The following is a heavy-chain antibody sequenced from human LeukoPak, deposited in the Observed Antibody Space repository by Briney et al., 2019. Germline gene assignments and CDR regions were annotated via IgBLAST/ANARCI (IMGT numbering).Heavy chain of an antibody. V-gene: IGHV3-74*01. CDR1: GFTFGSYW. CDR2: VDNDGGST. CDR3: ARGNYGRFDP. J-gene: IGHJ5*02. Sequence: GESLRLSCAASGFTFGSYWMHWVRQAPGEGLVWVSRVDNDGGSTNYADSAKGRFTISRDNAKNTLYLQMSSLRAEDTAMYYCARGNYGRFDPWGQGTLVTVSS. D-gene: IGHD1-7*01.